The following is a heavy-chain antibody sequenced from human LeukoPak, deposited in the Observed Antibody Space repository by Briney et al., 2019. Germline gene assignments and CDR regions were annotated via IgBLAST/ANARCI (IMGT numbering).Heavy chain of an antibody. CDR3: ARDSPFEWDVFGDSFDI. J-gene: IGHJ3*02. CDR2: ITPNSDDT. Sequence: GASVKVSCKASGYTFTDYYIHWVRQAPGQGLEWMGCITPNSDDTDYAQKFQGRVTMTRDTSINTAYMEVTSLISDDTAVYYCARDSPFEWDVFGDSFDIWGQGTVVTVSS. CDR1: GYTFTDYY. D-gene: IGHD1-26*01. V-gene: IGHV1-2*02.